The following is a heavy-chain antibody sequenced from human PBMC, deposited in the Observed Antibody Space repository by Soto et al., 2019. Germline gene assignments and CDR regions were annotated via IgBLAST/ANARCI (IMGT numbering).Heavy chain of an antibody. Sequence: GASVKVSCKGSGYDFTTYGITWVRQAPGQGLEWMAWISAHNGNTDYAQKLQGRVTVTRDTSTSTAYMELRSLRSDDTAMYYCAIGRCVDYWGQGALVTVSS. J-gene: IGHJ4*02. CDR1: GYDFTTYG. CDR3: AIGRCVDY. V-gene: IGHV1-18*01. CDR2: ISAHNGNT.